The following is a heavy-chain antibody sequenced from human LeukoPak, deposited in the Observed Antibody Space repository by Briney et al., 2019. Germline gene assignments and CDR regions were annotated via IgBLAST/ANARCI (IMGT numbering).Heavy chain of an antibody. CDR3: ARRGVVIRVILVGFHKEAYYFDS. D-gene: IGHD3-22*01. V-gene: IGHV3-23*01. Sequence: PGGSLRLYCAVSGITLSNYGMSWVRQAPGKGLEWVAGISGSGGRTNYADSVKGRFTISRDNPKNTLYLQMNSLRAEDTAVYFCARRGVVIRVILVGFHKEAYYFDSWGQGALVTVSS. CDR2: ISGSGGRT. J-gene: IGHJ4*02. CDR1: GITLSNYG.